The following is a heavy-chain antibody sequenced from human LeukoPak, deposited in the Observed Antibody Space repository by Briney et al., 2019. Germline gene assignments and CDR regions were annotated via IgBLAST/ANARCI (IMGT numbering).Heavy chain of an antibody. D-gene: IGHD3-3*01. Sequence: ASVKVSCKASGYTFTGYYMHWVRQAPGQGLEWMGRINPNSGATNYAQNFQGRVTMTRDMSITTAYMELSRLTFDDTAVYHCARDYDYTGRSASDIWGQGTMVTVSS. J-gene: IGHJ3*02. CDR2: INPNSGAT. CDR3: ARDYDYTGRSASDI. CDR1: GYTFTGYY. V-gene: IGHV1-2*06.